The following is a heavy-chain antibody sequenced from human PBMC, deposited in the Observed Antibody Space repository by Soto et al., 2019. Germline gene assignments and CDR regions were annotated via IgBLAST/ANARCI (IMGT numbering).Heavy chain of an antibody. Sequence: SVKVSCKASGGTFSSYAISWGRQAPGQGLEWMGGIIPIFGTANYAQKFQGRVTITADESTSTAYMELSSLRSEDTAVYYCARGVVPAAPYYFDYWGQGTLVTVSS. CDR1: GGTFSSYA. CDR2: IIPIFGTA. J-gene: IGHJ4*02. D-gene: IGHD2-2*01. CDR3: ARGVVPAAPYYFDY. V-gene: IGHV1-69*13.